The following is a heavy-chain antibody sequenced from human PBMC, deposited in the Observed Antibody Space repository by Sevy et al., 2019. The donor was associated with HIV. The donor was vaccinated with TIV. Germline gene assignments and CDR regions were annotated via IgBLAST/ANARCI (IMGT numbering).Heavy chain of an antibody. V-gene: IGHV3-30*18. CDR3: AKDFTGFYGMDV. Sequence: GGSLRLSCAASGLTLSSCGMHWARQAPGKGLGWVAVISYDGSNKYYAESVQGRFTISRDTSKNTLYLQMNSLRAEDTAVYYCAKDFTGFYGMDVWGQGTTVTVSS. CDR1: GLTLSSCG. CDR2: ISYDGSNK. J-gene: IGHJ6*02. D-gene: IGHD3-9*01.